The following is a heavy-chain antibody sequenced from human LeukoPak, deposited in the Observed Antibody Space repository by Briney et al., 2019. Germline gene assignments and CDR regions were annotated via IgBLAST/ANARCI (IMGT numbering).Heavy chain of an antibody. Sequence: SETLSLTCTLSGGSISSRYWSWIRQPPGKGLEWIGSIYYSGGTNYNPSLQGRVSISVDTSKIQFSLKLSSVTAADTAVYYCARWQYTISSGWFDPWGQGTLVTVSS. V-gene: IGHV4-59*08. CDR3: ARWQYTISSGWFDP. D-gene: IGHD6-6*01. CDR1: GGSISSRY. J-gene: IGHJ5*02. CDR2: IYYSGGT.